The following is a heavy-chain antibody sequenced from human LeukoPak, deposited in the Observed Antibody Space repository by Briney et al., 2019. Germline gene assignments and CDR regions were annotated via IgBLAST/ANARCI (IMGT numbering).Heavy chain of an antibody. J-gene: IGHJ5*02. D-gene: IGHD6-13*01. CDR2: INPSGGST. Sequence: ASVKVSCKASGYTFTSYYMHWVRQAPGQGLEWMGIINPSGGSTSYAQKFQGRVTMTRDTSTSTVYMELSSLRSEDTAVYYCVKSAAAKAWFDPWGQGTLVTVSS. CDR1: GYTFTSYY. V-gene: IGHV1-46*01. CDR3: VKSAAAKAWFDP.